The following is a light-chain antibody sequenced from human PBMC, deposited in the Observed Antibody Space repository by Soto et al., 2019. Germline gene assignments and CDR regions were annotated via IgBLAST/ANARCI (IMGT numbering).Light chain of an antibody. Sequence: EVVLTQSPGAVSLSPGERATLSCRASQSVTSNYLAWYQQKPGQAPRLLIYAASSRATGIPDRFSGSGSETDFTLSISRLEPEDFAVYYCHPYGSSITWTFGQGTKVEIK. J-gene: IGKJ1*01. CDR1: QSVTSNY. CDR2: AAS. CDR3: HPYGSSITWT. V-gene: IGKV3-20*01.